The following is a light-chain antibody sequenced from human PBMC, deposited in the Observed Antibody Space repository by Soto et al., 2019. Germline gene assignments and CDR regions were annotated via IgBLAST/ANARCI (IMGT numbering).Light chain of an antibody. CDR2: KAS. J-gene: IGKJ1*01. CDR1: QSISSW. CDR3: QQYNSSPT. Sequence: DIQMTQSPSTLSASVGDRVTITCRASQSISSWLAWYQQKPGKAPKLLIYKASSLESGVPSRFSGSRSGTEFTLTISSLQPDDFATYYCQQYNSSPTLGQGTNVEIK. V-gene: IGKV1-5*03.